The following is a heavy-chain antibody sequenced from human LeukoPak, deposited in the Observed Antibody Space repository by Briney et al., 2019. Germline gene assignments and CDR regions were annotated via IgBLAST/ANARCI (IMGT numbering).Heavy chain of an antibody. CDR2: IYYSGNT. J-gene: IGHJ3*02. CDR1: GDSISTSNSY. CDR3: ARASPFQSNAFDI. V-gene: IGHV4-39*07. Sequence: SETLSLTCTVSGDSISTSNSYWGWIRQPPGKGLEWIGSIYYSGNTYYNASLKSRVTISVDTSKNQFSLKFTSVTAADTAVYYCARASPFQSNAFDIWGQGTMVTVSS.